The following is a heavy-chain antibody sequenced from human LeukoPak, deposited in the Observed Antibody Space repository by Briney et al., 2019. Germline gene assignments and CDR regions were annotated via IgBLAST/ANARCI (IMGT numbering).Heavy chain of an antibody. CDR1: GFTFSSYA. CDR2: ITGSGGYT. Sequence: AGGSLRLSCAASGFTFSSYAMTWVRQAPGNGLEWVSTITGSGGYTYYADSVKGRFTISRDNSKNTLFLRMNSLRAEDTAVYFCAKQSLYDSSGHFHYWGQGTLVTVSS. CDR3: AKQSLYDSSGHFHY. D-gene: IGHD3-22*01. J-gene: IGHJ4*02. V-gene: IGHV3-23*01.